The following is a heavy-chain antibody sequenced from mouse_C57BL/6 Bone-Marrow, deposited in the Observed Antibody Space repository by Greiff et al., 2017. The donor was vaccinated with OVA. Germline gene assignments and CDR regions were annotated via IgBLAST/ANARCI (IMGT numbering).Heavy chain of an antibody. CDR2: ISSGGSYT. CDR3: ARPYSNYGYWYFDV. V-gene: IGHV5-6*02. J-gene: IGHJ1*03. D-gene: IGHD2-5*01. Sequence: EVKLVESGGDLVKPGGSLKLSCAASGFTFSSYGMSWVRQTPDKRLEWVATISSGGSYTYYPDSVKGRFTIARDNAKNTLYLQMSSLKSENTAKYYCARPYSNYGYWYFDVWGTGTTVTVSS. CDR1: GFTFSSYG.